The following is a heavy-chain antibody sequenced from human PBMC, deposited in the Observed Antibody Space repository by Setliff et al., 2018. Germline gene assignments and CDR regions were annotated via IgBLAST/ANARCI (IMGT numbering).Heavy chain of an antibody. D-gene: IGHD3-22*01. CDR2: IRQDGGQT. CDR3: ATDRNYYDSDTFYDAFDI. CDR1: EFTFSNYW. Sequence: GESLTISCVASEFTFSNYWMTWVRQAPGKGLEWVANIRQDGGQTYYEDSVKGRFTISRDNAKNSLYLQMNSLRAEDTALYYCATDRNYYDSDTFYDAFDIWGQGTMVTVSS. J-gene: IGHJ3*02. V-gene: IGHV3-7*01.